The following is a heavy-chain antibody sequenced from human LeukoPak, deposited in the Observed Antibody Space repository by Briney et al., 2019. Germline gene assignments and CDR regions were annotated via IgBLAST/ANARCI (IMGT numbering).Heavy chain of an antibody. Sequence: PGGSLRLFCAASGFTFSDYSINWVRQAPGKGLEWVSYISSSRSTIYYTDSVKGRFTISRDNAKNSLFLQMNSLRAEDTAVYYCARVSLNALSESYAFDIWGQGTMVTVSS. CDR1: GFTFSDYS. V-gene: IGHV3-48*04. CDR2: ISSSRSTI. J-gene: IGHJ3*02. D-gene: IGHD3-10*01. CDR3: ARVSLNALSESYAFDI.